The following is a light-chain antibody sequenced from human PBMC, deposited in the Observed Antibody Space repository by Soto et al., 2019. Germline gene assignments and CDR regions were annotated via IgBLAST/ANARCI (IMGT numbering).Light chain of an antibody. V-gene: IGKV3-11*01. CDR2: DAS. J-gene: IGKJ1*01. CDR1: QSVSSY. Sequence: EIVLTQSPATLSLSPGERATLSCRASQSVSSYLAWYQQKPGQAPRLLIYDASNRATGIPARFSGSGSGTDFTLPISGLEAEDCAVYYCQQRSNGPLWTFGQGPKAEI. CDR3: QQRSNGPLWT.